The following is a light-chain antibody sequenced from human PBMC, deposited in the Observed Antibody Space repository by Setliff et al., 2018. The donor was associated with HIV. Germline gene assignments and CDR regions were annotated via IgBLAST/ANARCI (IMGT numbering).Light chain of an antibody. CDR3: AAWDGSLNGDV. CDR2: SNN. J-gene: IGLJ1*01. Sequence: QSALTQPPSASGTPGQRVTISCSGSSSNIGSNTVNWYQQLPGTAPKLLIYSNNQRPSGVPDRFSGSKSGTSASLAISGLQSEDEADYYCAAWDGSLNGDVFGTGTKGTVL. V-gene: IGLV1-44*01. CDR1: SSNIGSNT.